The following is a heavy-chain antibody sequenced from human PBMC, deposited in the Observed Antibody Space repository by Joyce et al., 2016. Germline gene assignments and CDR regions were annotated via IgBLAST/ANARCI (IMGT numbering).Heavy chain of an antibody. Sequence: HLQESGPGLVKPSETLSLTCTISGDSFSGTSYYWSWIRQSPGTGLEWLGFMYNREPTHYDPSLGGRLSISVGAAKKQFSLRLTSVTSADTAVYYCATSLPSRVGGFQFFGMDVWGQGTTVIVS. CDR3: ATSLPSRVGGFQFFGMDV. D-gene: IGHD3-10*01. V-gene: IGHV4-61*01. CDR2: MYNREPT. CDR1: GDSFSGTSYY. J-gene: IGHJ6*02.